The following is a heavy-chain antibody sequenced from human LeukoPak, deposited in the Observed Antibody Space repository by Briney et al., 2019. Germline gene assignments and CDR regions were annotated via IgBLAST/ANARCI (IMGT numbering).Heavy chain of an antibody. CDR3: ARGGGVAAAGTIDY. CDR1: GYSFTTYA. CDR2: INAGNGNT. Sequence: ASVKVSCKASGYSFTTYAMHWVRQAPGQRLEWMGWINAGNGNTKYSQKFQGRVALTRDTSARTAYMELSSLRFEDTAVFYCARGGGVAAAGTIDYWGQGTLVTVSS. J-gene: IGHJ4*02. D-gene: IGHD6-13*01. V-gene: IGHV1-3*01.